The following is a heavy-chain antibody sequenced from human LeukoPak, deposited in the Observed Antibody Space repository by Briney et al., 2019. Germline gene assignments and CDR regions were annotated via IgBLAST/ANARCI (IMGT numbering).Heavy chain of an antibody. CDR1: GGSISSGGYY. Sequence: PSEALSLTCTVSGGSISSGGYYWSWIRQHPGKGLEWIGYIYYSGSTYYNPSLKSRVTISVDTSKNQFSLKLSSVTAADTAVHYCAREERWLQYFDYWGQGTLVTVSS. V-gene: IGHV4-31*03. CDR3: AREERWLQYFDY. CDR2: IYYSGST. D-gene: IGHD5-24*01. J-gene: IGHJ4*02.